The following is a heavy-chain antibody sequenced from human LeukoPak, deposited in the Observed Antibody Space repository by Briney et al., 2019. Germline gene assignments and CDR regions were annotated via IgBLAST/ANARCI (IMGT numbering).Heavy chain of an antibody. D-gene: IGHD6-19*01. CDR3: ARPLYSSGWYASPSRFDY. J-gene: IGHJ4*02. CDR2: IYYSGST. CDR1: GGSISGSSYY. Sequence: SETLSLTCTVSGGSISGSSYYWGWIRPPPGKGLEWIGSIYYSGSTYYNPSLKSRVTISVDTSKNQFSLKLSSVTAADTAVYYCARPLYSSGWYASPSRFDYWGQGTLVTVSS. V-gene: IGHV4-39*01.